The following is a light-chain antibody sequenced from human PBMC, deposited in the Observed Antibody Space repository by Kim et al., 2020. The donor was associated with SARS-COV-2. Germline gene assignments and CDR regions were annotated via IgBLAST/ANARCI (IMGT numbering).Light chain of an antibody. V-gene: IGLV3-21*04. J-gene: IGLJ1*01. CDR3: KVWDSSSDHYV. CDR2: YDS. Sequence: SYELTQPPSVSVAPGKTARITCGGNNIGSKSVHWYQQKPGQAPVLVIYYDSDRPSGIPERFSGSNSGNTATLTISRVEAGDEADYYCKVWDSSSDHYVCG. CDR1: NIGSKS.